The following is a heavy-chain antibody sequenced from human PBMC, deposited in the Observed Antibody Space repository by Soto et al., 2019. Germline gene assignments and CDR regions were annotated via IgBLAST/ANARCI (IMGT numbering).Heavy chain of an antibody. CDR3: ARDRVVPPAMSWDGRYYYGMDV. Sequence: PSETLYLTCTVSGGSISSGGYYWSWIRQHPGKGLEWIGYIYYSGSTYYNPSLKSRVTISVDTSKNQFSLKLSSVTAADTAVYYCARDRVVPPAMSWDGRYYYGMDVWGQGTTVTVSS. V-gene: IGHV4-31*03. CDR2: IYYSGST. CDR1: GGSISSGGYY. D-gene: IGHD2-2*01. J-gene: IGHJ6*02.